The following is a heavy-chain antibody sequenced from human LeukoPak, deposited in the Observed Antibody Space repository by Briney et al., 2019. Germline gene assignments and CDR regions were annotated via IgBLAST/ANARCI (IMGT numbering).Heavy chain of an antibody. CDR1: GFTFDDYA. J-gene: IGHJ5*02. Sequence: GGSLRLSCAACGFTFDDYAMHWVRQAPGKGLEWVSGISWNSGSIGYADSVKGRFTISRDNSKNSLYLQMNSLRAEDTAVYYCARTGWGTYYYGSGSYNWFDPWGQGTLVTVSS. CDR3: ARTGWGTYYYGSGSYNWFDP. D-gene: IGHD3-10*01. CDR2: ISWNSGSI. V-gene: IGHV3-9*01.